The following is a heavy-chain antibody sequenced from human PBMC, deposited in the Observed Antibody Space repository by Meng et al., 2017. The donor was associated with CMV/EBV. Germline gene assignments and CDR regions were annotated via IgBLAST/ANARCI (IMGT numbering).Heavy chain of an antibody. Sequence: GSLRLSCAVYGGSFSGYYWSWIRQPPGKGLEWIGEINHSGNTNYNPSLKSRVTISVDTSKNQFSLKLSSVTAADTAVYYCARRLGLSSGWYNPPGDYWGQGTLVTVSS. V-gene: IGHV4-34*01. CDR2: INHSGNT. J-gene: IGHJ4*02. CDR1: GGSFSGYY. D-gene: IGHD6-19*01. CDR3: ARRLGLSSGWYNPPGDY.